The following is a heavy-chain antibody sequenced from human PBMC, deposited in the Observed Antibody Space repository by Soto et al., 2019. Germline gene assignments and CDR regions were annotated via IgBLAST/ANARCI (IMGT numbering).Heavy chain of an antibody. CDR2: IYHSGST. CDR3: ARGRYSLPDNNWFDP. D-gene: IGHD5-18*01. CDR1: GGSISSGGYS. Sequence: SETLSLTCAVSGGSISSGGYSWSWIRQPPGKGLEWIGYIYHSGSTYYNPSLKSRVTISVDRSKNQFSLKLSSVTAADTAVYYCARGRYSLPDNNWFDPWGQGTLVTVSS. J-gene: IGHJ5*02. V-gene: IGHV4-30-2*01.